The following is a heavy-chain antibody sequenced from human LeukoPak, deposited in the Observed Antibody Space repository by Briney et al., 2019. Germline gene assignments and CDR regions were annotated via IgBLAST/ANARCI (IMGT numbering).Heavy chain of an antibody. CDR2: IKQDGSEK. J-gene: IGHJ4*02. D-gene: IGHD5-18*01. Sequence: PGGSLRLSXAASGFTFSHDWMTWIRQAPGKGLEWEANIKQDGSEKYYVDSVKGRFTISRDNAKNSLYLQMNSLRVDDTALYYCARAGYTYTTLYYWGRGTLVTVSS. CDR1: GFTFSHDW. CDR3: ARAGYTYTTLYY. V-gene: IGHV3-7*01.